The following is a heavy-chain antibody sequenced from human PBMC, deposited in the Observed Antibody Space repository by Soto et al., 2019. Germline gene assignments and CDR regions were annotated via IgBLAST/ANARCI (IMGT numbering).Heavy chain of an antibody. Sequence: QVQLVQSGAEVKKPGSSVKVSCKASGGTFSPYTINWVRQAPGQGLEWMARIIPFPGVTNYAQKFQARVTITADKSTSTAYMELSGMGFEDTAMYYCTRDWEITVSTWSFGGFWGRGTLVTVSS. CDR1: GGTFSPYT. CDR3: TRDWEITVSTWSFGGF. J-gene: IGHJ4*02. CDR2: IIPFPGVT. V-gene: IGHV1-69*08. D-gene: IGHD3-10*01.